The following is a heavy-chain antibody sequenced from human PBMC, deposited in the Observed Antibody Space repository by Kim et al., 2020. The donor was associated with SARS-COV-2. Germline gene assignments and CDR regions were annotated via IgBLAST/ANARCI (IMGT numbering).Heavy chain of an antibody. CDR3: ARHLRIVKGGIAASRALDY. CDR2: IYYSGST. CDR1: GGSISSSSYY. J-gene: IGHJ4*02. D-gene: IGHD6-13*01. Sequence: SETLSLTCTVSGGSISSSSYYWGWIRQPPGKGLEWIGSIYYSGSTYYNPSLKSRVTISVDTSKNQFSLKLSSVTAADTAVYYCARHLRIVKGGIAASRALDYWGQGTLVTVSS. V-gene: IGHV4-39*01.